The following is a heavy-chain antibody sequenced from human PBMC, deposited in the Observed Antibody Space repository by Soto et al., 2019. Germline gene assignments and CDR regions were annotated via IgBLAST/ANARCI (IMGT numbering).Heavy chain of an antibody. CDR2: ISSSSTI. CDR1: GFTFSSYS. V-gene: IGHV3-48*02. J-gene: IGHJ6*02. Sequence: GGSLRLSCAASGFTFSSYSMNWVRQAPGKGLEWVSYISSSSTIYYADSVKGRFTISRDNAKNSLYLQMNSLRDEDTAVYYCARMNHYYGYGMDVWGQGTTVTVSS. CDR3: ARMNHYYGYGMDV.